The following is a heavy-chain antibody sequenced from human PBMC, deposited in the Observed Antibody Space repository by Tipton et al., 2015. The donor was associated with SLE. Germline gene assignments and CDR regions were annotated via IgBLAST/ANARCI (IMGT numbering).Heavy chain of an antibody. V-gene: IGHV3-30*02. D-gene: IGHD2-2*01. CDR3: AKGRGYCSSTSCHYYYMDV. J-gene: IGHJ6*03. Sequence: SLRLSCAASGFTFSSYGMHWVRQAPGKGLEWVAFTRYDGSQTYYADSVKGRVAISRDNSKNTLYLQMNSLRAEDTAVYYCAKGRGYCSSTSCHYYYMDVWGKGTTVTISS. CDR2: TRYDGSQT. CDR1: GFTFSSYG.